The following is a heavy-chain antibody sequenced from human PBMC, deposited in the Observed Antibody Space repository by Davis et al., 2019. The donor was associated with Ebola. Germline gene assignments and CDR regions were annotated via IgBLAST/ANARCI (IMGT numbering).Heavy chain of an antibody. CDR1: GFTFSSYG. CDR2: IWYDGSNK. J-gene: IGHJ6*04. Sequence: GGSLRLSCAASGFTFSSYGMHWVRQAPGKGLEWVAVIWYDGSNKYYADSVKGRFTISRDNSKNTLYLQMNSLRAEDTAVYYCARAEMVRGTNYYYYGMDVWGKGTTVTVSS. D-gene: IGHD3-10*01. CDR3: ARAEMVRGTNYYYYGMDV. V-gene: IGHV3-33*01.